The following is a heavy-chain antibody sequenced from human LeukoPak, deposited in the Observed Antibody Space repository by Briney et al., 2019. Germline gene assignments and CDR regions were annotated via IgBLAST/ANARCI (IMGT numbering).Heavy chain of an antibody. V-gene: IGHV3-23*01. J-gene: IGHJ5*02. CDR2: ISGSGGTT. D-gene: IGHD3-10*01. Sequence: KSGGSLRLSCAASRFTFSSYAMSWVRQAPGKGLEWVSAISGSGGTTYYADSVKGRFTISRDNSKNTLYLQMNSLRAGDTAVYYCAKDDSRGSGSSGWFDPWGQGTLVTVSS. CDR1: RFTFSSYA. CDR3: AKDDSRGSGSSGWFDP.